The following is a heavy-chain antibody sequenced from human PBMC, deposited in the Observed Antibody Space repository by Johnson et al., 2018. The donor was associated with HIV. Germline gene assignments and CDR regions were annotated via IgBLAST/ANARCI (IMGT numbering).Heavy chain of an antibody. V-gene: IGHV3-30*02. CDR1: GFNFSHYG. J-gene: IGHJ3*02. CDR2: IRNDGSNK. Sequence: QVQLVESGGGLVQPGGSLRLSCAAYGFNFSHYGMHWVRQAPGKGLEWVAFIRNDGSNKFYADSVRGRFTISRDNSKNTLYLQMNSLRAEDTAIYYCAKGRWELLAGAFDIWGQGTTVTVSS. D-gene: IGHD1-26*01. CDR3: AKGRWELLAGAFDI.